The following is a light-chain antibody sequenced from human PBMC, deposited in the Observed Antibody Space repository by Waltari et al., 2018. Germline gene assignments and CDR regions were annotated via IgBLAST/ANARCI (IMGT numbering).Light chain of an antibody. CDR1: QGINNL. CDR2: AAS. V-gene: IGKV1-9*01. J-gene: IGKJ1*01. CDR3: QQLSDYPRT. Sequence: DIQLTQSPSFLSASVGDRVTITCRSSQGINNLLAWYQQRPGKAPKFLLYAASPLQSGVPSRFSGSGSGTEFTLTVSSLQPEDFATYYCQQLSDYPRTFGQGTKVEIK.